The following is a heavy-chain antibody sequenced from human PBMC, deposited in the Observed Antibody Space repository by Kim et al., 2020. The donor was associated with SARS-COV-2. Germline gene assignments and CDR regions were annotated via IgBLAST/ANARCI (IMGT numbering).Heavy chain of an antibody. J-gene: IGHJ4*02. V-gene: IGHV3-48*04. D-gene: IGHD3-16*01. CDR3: AIQGFGI. Sequence: GGSLRLSCVASGFTFSNYGMNWVRQAPGKGLEWISYISSSSDKKHYADSLKGRITISRDNAQNSLYLQVNSLRADDTAVYYCAIQGFGIWSQGTLVAVSS. CDR2: ISSSSDKK. CDR1: GFTFSNYG.